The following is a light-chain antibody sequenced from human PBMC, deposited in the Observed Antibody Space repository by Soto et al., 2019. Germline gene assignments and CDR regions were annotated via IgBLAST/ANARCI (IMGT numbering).Light chain of an antibody. V-gene: IGKV3-11*01. CDR2: DAS. CDR1: QSVSSY. J-gene: IGKJ2*01. CDR3: QQRSNWPPWYT. Sequence: EIVLTQSPATLSLSPGERATLSCRASQSVSSYLAWYQQKPGQAPRLLIYDASNRATGIPARFSGSGDGTDFTLTISSLEPEDFAVYYCQQRSNWPPWYTFGQGTKLEIK.